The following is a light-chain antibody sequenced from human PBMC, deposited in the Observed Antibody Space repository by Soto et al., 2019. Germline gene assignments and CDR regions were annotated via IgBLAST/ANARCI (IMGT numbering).Light chain of an antibody. CDR2: DVS. V-gene: IGLV2-11*01. CDR1: SSDVGAYKY. Sequence: QAVVTQPRSVSGSPGQSVTISCTGTSSDVGAYKYVSWYRHHPGKAPKLMTYDVSKRPPGVPDRFSGSKSGNTASLTISGLQAEDEADYYCCSYAGSYAVVFGGGTKLTVL. J-gene: IGLJ2*01. CDR3: CSYAGSYAVV.